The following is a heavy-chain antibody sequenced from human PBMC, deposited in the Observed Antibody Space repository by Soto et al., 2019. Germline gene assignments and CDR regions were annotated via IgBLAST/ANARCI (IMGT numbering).Heavy chain of an antibody. Sequence: SETLSLTCTVSGGSISSSSYYWGWIRQPPGKGLEWIGSIYYSGSTYYNPSLKSRVTISVDMSKNQFSLKLSSVTAADTAVYYCAXHDCGGDCYSAFDAFDIWGQGTMVTVSS. CDR3: AXHDCGGDCYSAFDAFDI. J-gene: IGHJ3*02. V-gene: IGHV4-39*01. D-gene: IGHD2-21*02. CDR1: GGSISSSSYY. CDR2: IYYSGST.